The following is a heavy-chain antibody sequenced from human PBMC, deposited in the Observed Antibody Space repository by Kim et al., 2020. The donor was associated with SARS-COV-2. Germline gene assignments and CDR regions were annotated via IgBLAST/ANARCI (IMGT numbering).Heavy chain of an antibody. CDR3: ARDRIDCSSTSCYYYGMDV. V-gene: IGHV3-53*01. D-gene: IGHD2-2*01. Sequence: GGSLRLSCAASGFTVSSNYMSWVRQAPGKGLEWVSVIYSGGSTYYADPVKGRFTISRDNSKNTLYLQMNSLRAKDTAVYYCARDRIDCSSTSCYYYGMDVWGQGTTVTVSS. CDR2: IYSGGST. CDR1: GFTVSSNY. J-gene: IGHJ6*02.